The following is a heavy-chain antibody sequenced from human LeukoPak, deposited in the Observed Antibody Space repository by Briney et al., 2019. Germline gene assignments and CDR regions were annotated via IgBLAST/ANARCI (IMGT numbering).Heavy chain of an antibody. CDR2: ISAYNGNT. D-gene: IGHD2-21*01. Sequence: ASVKVSCKASGYTFTSYGISWVRQAPGQGLEWMGWISAYNGNTNYAQKLQGRVTMTTDTSTSTAYMELRSLRSDDTAVYYCARDPRKNVFPRHGWFDPWGQGTLVTVSS. J-gene: IGHJ5*02. CDR1: GYTFTSYG. CDR3: ARDPRKNVFPRHGWFDP. V-gene: IGHV1-18*01.